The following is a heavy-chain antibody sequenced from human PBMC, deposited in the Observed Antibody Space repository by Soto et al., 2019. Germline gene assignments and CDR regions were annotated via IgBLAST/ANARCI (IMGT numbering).Heavy chain of an antibody. CDR1: GFTFSSYA. CDR3: ASVRADYYDSSGPLGY. V-gene: IGHV3-30-3*01. D-gene: IGHD3-22*01. Sequence: QVQLVESGGGVVQPGRSLRLSCAASGFTFSSYAMHWVRQAPGKGLEWVSVISYDGSNKYYADSVKGRFTISRENSKNTLYLQMNSLRAEDTAVYYCASVRADYYDSSGPLGYWGQGTMVTVSS. J-gene: IGHJ4*02. CDR2: ISYDGSNK.